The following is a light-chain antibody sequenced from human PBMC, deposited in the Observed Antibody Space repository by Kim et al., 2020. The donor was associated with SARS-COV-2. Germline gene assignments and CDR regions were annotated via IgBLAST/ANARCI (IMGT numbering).Light chain of an antibody. J-gene: IGLJ3*02. CDR2: DVS. V-gene: IGLV2-14*01. CDR1: SSDVGGYNY. CDR3: SSYTSSSTFV. Sequence: QSALTQPASVSGSPGQSITISRTGTSSDVGGYNYVSWYQQHPGKAPKLMIYDVSKRPSGVSNRFSGSKSGNTASLTISGLQAEDEADYYCSSYTSSSTFVFGGGTQLTVL.